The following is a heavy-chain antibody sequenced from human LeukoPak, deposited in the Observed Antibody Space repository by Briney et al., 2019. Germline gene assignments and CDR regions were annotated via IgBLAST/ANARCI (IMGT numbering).Heavy chain of an antibody. CDR2: ISGRGGFT. J-gene: IGHJ4*02. V-gene: IGHV3-23*01. D-gene: IGHD3-3*01. CDR3: ARREAEESGPIDY. CDR1: GFTFYKSA. Sequence: GSLRLSCSASGFTFYKSAMTWVRQAPGTGLEWVSAISGRGGFTYYADSVKGRFTISRDNSRNILYLRMSSLRADDTAVYYCARREAEESGPIDYWGQGTLVTVSS.